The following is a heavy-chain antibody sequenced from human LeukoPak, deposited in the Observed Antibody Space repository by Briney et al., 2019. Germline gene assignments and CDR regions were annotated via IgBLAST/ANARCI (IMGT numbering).Heavy chain of an antibody. CDR2: INSDGSST. CDR3: ASPKRGDAILPDH. D-gene: IGHD3-10*01. Sequence: PGGSLRLSCAASQFTFSNYWMYWVRQAPGKGLVWVSRINSDGSSTNYADSVKGRFTISRDNSKNTLHLQMDSLRDEDTAVYYCASPKRGDAILPDHWGQGTLVTVSS. CDR1: QFTFSNYW. J-gene: IGHJ5*02. V-gene: IGHV3-74*01.